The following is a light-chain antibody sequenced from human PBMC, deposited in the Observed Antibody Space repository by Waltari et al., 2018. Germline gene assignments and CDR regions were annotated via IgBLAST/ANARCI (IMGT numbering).Light chain of an antibody. CDR2: AAS. J-gene: IGKJ2*01. Sequence: QMTQSPSSLSASVGDRVTITCRASQGISRWLAWYQQKPGKAPNILMYAASSLQSWVPSRFSGSGSGTDFTLTISSLQPEDSAIYYCQQANSFPYTFGQGTKVEIK. V-gene: IGKV1-12*01. CDR3: QQANSFPYT. CDR1: QGISRW.